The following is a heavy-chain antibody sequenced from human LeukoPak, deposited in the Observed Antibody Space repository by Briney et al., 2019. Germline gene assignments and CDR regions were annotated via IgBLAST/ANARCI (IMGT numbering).Heavy chain of an antibody. J-gene: IGHJ4*02. V-gene: IGHV3-9*01. CDR1: GFTFDDYA. CDR2: ISWNSGSI. CDR3: AKDRYYDFWSGLPLDY. D-gene: IGHD3-3*01. Sequence: GRSLRLSCEASGFTFDDYAMHWVGQAPGKGLEWVSGISWNSGSIGYADSVKGRFTISRDNAKNSLYLQMNSLRAEDTALYYCAKDRYYDFWSGLPLDYWGQGTLVTVSS.